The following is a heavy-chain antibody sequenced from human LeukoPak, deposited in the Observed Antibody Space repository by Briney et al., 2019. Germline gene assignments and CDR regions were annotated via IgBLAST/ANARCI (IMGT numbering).Heavy chain of an antibody. CDR3: ARDSDSSGWSWVY. Sequence: GASVKLSCKASGYRFTSDMYAIHWMRQAPGHRLEWLGYINAGTGKTMYSQKFQGRVTITGDTYASTVSMELSSLTSEDTATYYCARDSDSSGWSWVYWDQGTLLIVSS. CDR1: GYRFTSDMYA. D-gene: IGHD6-19*01. J-gene: IGHJ4*02. V-gene: IGHV1-3*01. CDR2: INAGTGKT.